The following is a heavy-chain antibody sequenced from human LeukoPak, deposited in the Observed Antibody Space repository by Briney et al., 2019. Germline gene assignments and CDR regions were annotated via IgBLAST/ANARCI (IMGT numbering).Heavy chain of an antibody. V-gene: IGHV4-34*01. CDR3: ARRPAGTIDY. CDR2: IDGSGST. D-gene: IGHD6-19*01. J-gene: IGHJ4*02. CDR1: GESFSGHY. Sequence: KPSETLSLTCAVYGESFSGHYWTWIRQPPGKGLEWIGEIDGSGSTNYSPSLKSRVTILEDTSKNQFFLKLKSVTAADTAMYCCARRPAGTIDYWGQGTLATVSS.